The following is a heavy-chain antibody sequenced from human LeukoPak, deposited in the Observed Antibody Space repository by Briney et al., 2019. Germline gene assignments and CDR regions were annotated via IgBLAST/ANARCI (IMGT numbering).Heavy chain of an antibody. D-gene: IGHD5-24*01. V-gene: IGHV1-69*04. Sequence: ASVKVSCKASGGTFSSYAISWVRQAPGQGLEWMGRIISILGIANYAQKFQGRVTITADKSTSTAYMELSSLRSEDTAVYYCAGQVEMATTTFDYWGQGTLVTVSS. CDR2: IISILGIA. CDR1: GGTFSSYA. J-gene: IGHJ4*02. CDR3: AGQVEMATTTFDY.